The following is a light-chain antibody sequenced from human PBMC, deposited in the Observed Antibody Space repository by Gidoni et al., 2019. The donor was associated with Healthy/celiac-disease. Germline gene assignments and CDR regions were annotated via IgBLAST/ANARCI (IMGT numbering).Light chain of an antibody. CDR1: QSVSSY. V-gene: IGKV3-11*01. Sequence: EIVLTQSPATLSLSPGERAHLSCRSSQSVSSYLAWYQQKPGQAPRLLIYDASTRATGILARFSGSGSGTDFTLTISSLEPEDFAVYYCQQRSNWPFGQGTKVEIK. CDR3: QQRSNWP. J-gene: IGKJ1*01. CDR2: DAS.